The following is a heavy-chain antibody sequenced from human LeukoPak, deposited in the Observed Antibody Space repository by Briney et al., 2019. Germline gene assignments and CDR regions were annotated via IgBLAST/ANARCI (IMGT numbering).Heavy chain of an antibody. V-gene: IGHV3-53*01. J-gene: IGHJ4*02. D-gene: IGHD1-26*01. CDR3: ARDDLHSGSYGTTE. Sequence: PGGSLRLSCAASGFTVSSNYMSWVRQAPGKGLEWVSVIYSGGSTYYADSVKGRFTISRDNSKNTLYLQMNSLRAEDTAVYYCARDDLHSGSYGTTEWGQGTLVTVSS. CDR1: GFTVSSNY. CDR2: IYSGGST.